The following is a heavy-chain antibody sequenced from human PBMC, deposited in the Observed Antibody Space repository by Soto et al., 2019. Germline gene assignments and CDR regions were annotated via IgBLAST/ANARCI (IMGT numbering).Heavy chain of an antibody. V-gene: IGHV4-34*01. Sequence: QVQLQQWGAGLLKPSETLSLTCAVYGGSFSGYYWSWIRQPPGKGLEWIGEINHSGSTNYNPSLKSRVTISVDTSKNQFSLKLSSVTAADTAVYYCARISGPRHSVADIVVVPAAGQFDPWGQGTLVTVSS. CDR2: INHSGST. J-gene: IGHJ5*02. CDR3: ARISGPRHSVADIVVVPAAGQFDP. D-gene: IGHD2-2*01. CDR1: GGSFSGYY.